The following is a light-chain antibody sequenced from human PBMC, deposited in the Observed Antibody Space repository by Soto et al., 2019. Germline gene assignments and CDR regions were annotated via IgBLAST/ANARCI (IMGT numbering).Light chain of an antibody. CDR2: GNS. J-gene: IGLJ3*02. V-gene: IGLV1-40*01. CDR1: SSNIGPGYV. Sequence: QSVLTQPPSVSGAPGQRITISCTGSSSNIGPGYVVHWYQQLPGTAPKLLIYGNSNRPSGVPDRFSGSKSGTSASLAITGLQAEDDGDYSCQSYDSSLSGSVFGGGTKLTVL. CDR3: QSYDSSLSGSV.